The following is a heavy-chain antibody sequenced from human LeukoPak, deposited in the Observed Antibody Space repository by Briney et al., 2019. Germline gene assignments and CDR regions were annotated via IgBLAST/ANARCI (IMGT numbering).Heavy chain of an antibody. CDR2: ISAYNGNT. CDR1: GYTFTSYG. Sequence: ASVKVSCKASGYTFTSYGISWVRQAPGQGLEWMGWISAYNGNTNYAQKLQGRVTMTTDTSTSTAYMELRSLRSDDTAVYYCARVRLRFLEWSFPPNFDYWGQGTLVTVSS. J-gene: IGHJ4*02. CDR3: ARVRLRFLEWSFPPNFDY. D-gene: IGHD3-3*01. V-gene: IGHV1-18*01.